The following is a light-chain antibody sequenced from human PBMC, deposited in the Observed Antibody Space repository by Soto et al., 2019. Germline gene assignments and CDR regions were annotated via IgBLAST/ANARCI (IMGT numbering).Light chain of an antibody. J-gene: IGKJ3*01. CDR1: QSITRS. Sequence: DIQMTQSPSTLSAFVGDRVTITCRASQSITRSLAWYQQKPGKAPKLLIYKASSLQSGVPSRFSGSGSGTEFTLTISSLQPDDFATYYCQQYNSYQFTFGPGTKVDVK. CDR3: QQYNSYQFT. CDR2: KAS. V-gene: IGKV1-5*03.